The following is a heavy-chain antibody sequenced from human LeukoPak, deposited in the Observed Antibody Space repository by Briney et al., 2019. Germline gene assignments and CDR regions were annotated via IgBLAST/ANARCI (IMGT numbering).Heavy chain of an antibody. CDR2: INPSGGST. J-gene: IGHJ4*02. CDR3: ARRGGSSWYTY. D-gene: IGHD6-13*01. Sequence: ASVKVSCKASGYTFTSYYMHWVRQAPGQGREWMGIINPSGGSTSYAKKFQGRVTITADESTSTAYMELSSLRSEDTAVYYCARRGGSSWYTYWGQGTLVTVSS. V-gene: IGHV1-46*01. CDR1: GYTFTSYY.